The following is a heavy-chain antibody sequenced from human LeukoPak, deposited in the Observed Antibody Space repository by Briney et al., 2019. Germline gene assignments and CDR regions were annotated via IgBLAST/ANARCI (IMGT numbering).Heavy chain of an antibody. J-gene: IGHJ4*02. CDR3: AKPAKTDYADY. CDR2: IKQDGSEK. Sequence: PGGSLRLSRAASGFTFSRYWMSWVRQAPGKGLEWVANIKQDGSEKYYVDSVKGRFTVSRDNAKNSLYLQMNSLRAEDTALYYCAKPAKTDYADYWGQGTLVTVSS. D-gene: IGHD1-14*01. CDR1: GFTFSRYW. V-gene: IGHV3-7*03.